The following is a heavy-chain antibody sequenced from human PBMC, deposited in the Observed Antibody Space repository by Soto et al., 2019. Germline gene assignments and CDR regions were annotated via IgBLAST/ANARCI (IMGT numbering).Heavy chain of an antibody. CDR1: GYTFTSYA. CDR3: ASSNPPNIYEDY. CDR2: INAGNGNT. Sequence: GASVKGSRQASGYTFTSYAMHWVRPAPGQRLEWMGWINAGNGNTKYSQKFQGRVTITRDTSASTAYMELSSLRSEDTAVYYCASSNPPNIYEDYWGQGTLVTVSS. V-gene: IGHV1-3*01. J-gene: IGHJ4*02. D-gene: IGHD2-2*02.